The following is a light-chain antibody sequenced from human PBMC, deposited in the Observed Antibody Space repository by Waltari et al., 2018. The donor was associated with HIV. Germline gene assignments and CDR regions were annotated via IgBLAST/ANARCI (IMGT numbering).Light chain of an antibody. CDR3: QTWGTGIVV. V-gene: IGLV4-69*01. J-gene: IGLJ2*01. CDR1: SGHTNYA. Sequence: QVVLTQSPSASASLGASVKLTCTLSSGHTNYAIAWHQQQPEQGPRYLMRLSTNGSHTKGDGIPDRFSGSSSGAERYLTISSLQSEDEADYYCQTWGTGIVVFGGGTKLTVL. CDR2: LSTNGSH.